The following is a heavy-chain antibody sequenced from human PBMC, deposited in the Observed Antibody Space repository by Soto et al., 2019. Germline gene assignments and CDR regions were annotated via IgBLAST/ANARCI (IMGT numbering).Heavy chain of an antibody. D-gene: IGHD3-16*01. Sequence: ASCKASGYTFNSDGMGWACQAPGQGLEWMGWINGYNGDTKYAQKLQGRVTVTTDTSTSTAYMELRSLRSGDTAVYYCAREDLGYYCYGMDVWGQGTTVTVSS. CDR3: AREDLGYYCYGMDV. CDR1: GYTFNSDG. J-gene: IGHJ6*01. V-gene: IGHV1-18*04. CDR2: INGYNGDT.